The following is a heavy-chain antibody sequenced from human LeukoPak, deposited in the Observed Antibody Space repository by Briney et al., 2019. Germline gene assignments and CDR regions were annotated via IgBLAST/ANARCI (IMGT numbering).Heavy chain of an antibody. Sequence: QSGGSLRLSCAASGFTFSSYAMHWVRQAPGKGLVWVSRINTDGSITNYADSVKGRFSISRDNAKNTLYLQMSSLRAEDTAVYYCARDRGPRTGFMVREAYDYWGQGTLVTVSS. D-gene: IGHD3-10*01. CDR2: INTDGSIT. CDR3: ARDRGPRTGFMVREAYDY. CDR1: GFTFSSYA. V-gene: IGHV3-74*01. J-gene: IGHJ4*02.